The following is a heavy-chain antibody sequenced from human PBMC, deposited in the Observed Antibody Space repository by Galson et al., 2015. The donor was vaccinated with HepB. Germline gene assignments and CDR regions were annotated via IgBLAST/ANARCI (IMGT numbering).Heavy chain of an antibody. CDR1: GGSISSFY. J-gene: IGHJ6*02. CDR3: ARQRIAAAGSYYYYYGMDV. V-gene: IGHV4-4*07. CDR2: FYTTGNT. D-gene: IGHD6-13*01. Sequence: SETQSLTCTVSGGSISSFYRAWIRQPAGKGREWIGLFYTTGNTRHNPSLKSRVTMSVDTSKNQFSLKWYSVTAADTAVYYCARQRIAAAGSYYYYYGMDVWGQGTPVTVSS.